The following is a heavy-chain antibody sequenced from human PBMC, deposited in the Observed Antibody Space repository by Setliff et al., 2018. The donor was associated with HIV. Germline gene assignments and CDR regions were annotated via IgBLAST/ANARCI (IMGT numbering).Heavy chain of an antibody. CDR2: ISSSGSTI. V-gene: IGHV3-11*04. CDR3: ARTACSLAMGCYFDF. J-gene: IGHJ4*02. Sequence: LRLSCAASGFTFSDYYMSWIRQAPGKGLEWISYISSSGSTIYYADSVKGRFTISRDNAKNSLYLQMNSRRAEDTAVYYCARTACSLAMGCYFDFWGRGTLVTVSS. D-gene: IGHD2-8*01. CDR1: GFTFSDYY.